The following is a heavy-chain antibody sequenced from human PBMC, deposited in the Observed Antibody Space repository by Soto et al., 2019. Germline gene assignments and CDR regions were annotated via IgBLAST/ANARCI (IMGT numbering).Heavy chain of an antibody. V-gene: IGHV4-39*01. J-gene: IGHJ4*02. CDR2: IYYSGST. Sequence: SETLSLTCXDSGGSISSSSYYWGWIRQPPGKGLEWIGSIYYSGSTYYNPSLKSRVTISVDTSKNQFSLKLSSVTAADTAVYYCARRAHEKRGYSYGSIAAAGLDYWGQGTLVTVSS. D-gene: IGHD5-18*01. CDR3: ARRAHEKRGYSYGSIAAAGLDY. CDR1: GGSISSSSYY.